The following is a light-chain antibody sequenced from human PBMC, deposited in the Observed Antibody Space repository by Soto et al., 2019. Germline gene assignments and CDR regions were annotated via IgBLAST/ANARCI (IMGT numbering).Light chain of an antibody. J-gene: IGKJ1*01. CDR1: QSVLYSSNNNNY. V-gene: IGKV4-1*01. Sequence: DIVMTQSPDSLAVSLGERATINCKSSQSVLYSSNNNNYLAWYQQKPGQPPKLLIYWASTRESGVPDRFSGSGSGTDFTLTISSLQAEDVAFYYCQQYYSTPWTFGQGTKVEIK. CDR2: WAS. CDR3: QQYYSTPWT.